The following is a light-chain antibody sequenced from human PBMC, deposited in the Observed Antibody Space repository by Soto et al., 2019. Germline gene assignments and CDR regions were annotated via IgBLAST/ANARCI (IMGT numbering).Light chain of an antibody. CDR2: EVT. CDR3: SSYTTSHGLV. J-gene: IGLJ2*01. Sequence: QSVLTQPASVSASPGQSITISCTGSSSDIAVSSYVSWYRQHPGKAPELIIYEVTNRPSGVSYRFSGSKSGDTASLTVSGLQAEDEADYDCSSYTTSHGLVFGGGTKLTVL. V-gene: IGLV2-14*01. CDR1: SSDIAVSSY.